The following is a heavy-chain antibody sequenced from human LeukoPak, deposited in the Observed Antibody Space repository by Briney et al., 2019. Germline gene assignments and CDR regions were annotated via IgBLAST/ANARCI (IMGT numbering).Heavy chain of an antibody. V-gene: IGHV3-7*04. Sequence: PGGSLRLSCAASEFTFNRYWMSWVRQAPGKGLEWVANIKHDGSEAHYVDSVQVRFTISRDNAKNSLSLQMNSLNVDDTGVYFCTRDALFGSGRTHLDFWSQGTLVSVSS. J-gene: IGHJ4*02. CDR2: IKHDGSEA. CDR3: TRDALFGSGRTHLDF. D-gene: IGHD3-10*01. CDR1: EFTFNRYW.